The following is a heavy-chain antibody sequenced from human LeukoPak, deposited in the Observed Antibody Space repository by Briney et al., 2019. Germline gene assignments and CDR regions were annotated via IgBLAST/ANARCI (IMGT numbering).Heavy chain of an antibody. CDR3: ARDRAAAGIGP. V-gene: IGHV4-59*01. CDR1: GGSISSYY. D-gene: IGHD6-13*01. J-gene: IGHJ5*02. CDR2: IYYSGST. Sequence: PSETLSLTCTVSGGSISSYYWSWIRQPPGKGLEWIGYIYYSGSTNYNPSLKSRVTISVDTSKNQFSLKLSSVTAADTAVYYCARDRAAAGIGPWGQGTLVTVSS.